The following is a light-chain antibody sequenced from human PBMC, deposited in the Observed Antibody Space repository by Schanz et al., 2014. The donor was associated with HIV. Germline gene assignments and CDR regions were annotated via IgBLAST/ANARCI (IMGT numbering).Light chain of an antibody. Sequence: DIQMTQSPSTLSASVGDRVSISCRTTQTIGMSVNWYQQKPGKAPQLLIYASSLLHTGVPSRFVGSGSGTYFALAITSLQFEDFATYYCQQTYSATPYTFGQGTKV. V-gene: IGKV1-39*01. CDR3: QQTYSATPYT. J-gene: IGKJ2*01. CDR2: ASS. CDR1: QTIGMS.